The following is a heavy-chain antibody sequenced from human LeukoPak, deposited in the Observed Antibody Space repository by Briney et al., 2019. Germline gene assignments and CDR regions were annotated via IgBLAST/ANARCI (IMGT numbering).Heavy chain of an antibody. CDR3: ARDGLYYDSSGYYYVRAFDI. D-gene: IGHD3-22*01. CDR2: IYHSGST. V-gene: IGHV4-30-2*01. CDR1: GGSISSGGYS. Sequence: SQTLSLTCAVSGGSISSGGYSWSWIRQPPGKGLEWIGYIYHSGSTYYNPSLKSRVTISVDRSKNQFSLKLSSVTAADTAVYYCARDGLYYDSSGYYYVRAFDIWGRGTMVTVSS. J-gene: IGHJ3*02.